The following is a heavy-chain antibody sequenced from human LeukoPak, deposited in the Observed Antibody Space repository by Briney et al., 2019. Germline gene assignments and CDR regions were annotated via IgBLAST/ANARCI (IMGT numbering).Heavy chain of an antibody. V-gene: IGHV1-2*02. CDR1: GYSFTGYY. CDR2: INPNSGDT. J-gene: IGHJ5*02. Sequence: ASVKVSCKASGYSFTGYYIHWVRQAPGQGLEWMGWINPNSGDTHYAQKFQRRVTMTRDTSISTAYMDLNSLISDDTAVYYCARVQYQLLFEGNWFDPWGQGTLVTVSS. D-gene: IGHD2-2*01. CDR3: ARVQYQLLFEGNWFDP.